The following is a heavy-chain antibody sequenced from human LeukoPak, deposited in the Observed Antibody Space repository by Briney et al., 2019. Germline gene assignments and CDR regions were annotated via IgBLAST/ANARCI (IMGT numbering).Heavy chain of an antibody. CDR2: VHLNGAT. Sequence: PSETLSLTCGVSGGSIITTNWWSWVRQPPGKGLEWIGEVHLNGATNYNPSLESRVSMSIDKSKNQLSLKLSSVTAADTATYYCTRESGAFSPFSFWGQGTLVTVSS. V-gene: IGHV4-4*02. D-gene: IGHD1-26*01. CDR1: GGSIITTNW. J-gene: IGHJ1*01. CDR3: TRESGAFSPFSF.